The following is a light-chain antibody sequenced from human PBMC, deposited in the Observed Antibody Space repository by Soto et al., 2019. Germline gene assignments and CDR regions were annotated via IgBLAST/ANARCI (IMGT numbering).Light chain of an antibody. Sequence: DIQMTQSPSTLSASLGDRVTITCRASQSISTWLAWYQQKPGKAPKLLIYEASNLESGVPSRFSGSGSGTELTLTISSLQPDDFATYYCQQYISYCTFGQGTKVEIK. J-gene: IGKJ1*01. CDR3: QQYISYCT. V-gene: IGKV1-5*03. CDR1: QSISTW. CDR2: EAS.